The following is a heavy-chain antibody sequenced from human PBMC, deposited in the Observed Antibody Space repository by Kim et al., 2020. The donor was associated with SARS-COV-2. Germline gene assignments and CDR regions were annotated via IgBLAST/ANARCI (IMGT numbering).Heavy chain of an antibody. D-gene: IGHD3-16*01. V-gene: IGHV1-69*13. CDR2: IIPIFGTA. J-gene: IGHJ5*02. CDR3: ARGPSYIDTLYDYVWGPNSA. CDR1: GGTFSSYA. Sequence: SVKVSCKASGGTFSSYAISWVRQAPGQGLEWMGGIIPIFGTANYAQKFQGRVTITADESTSTAYMELSSLRSEDTAVYYCARGPSYIDTLYDYVWGPNSAWGQGTLVTVSS.